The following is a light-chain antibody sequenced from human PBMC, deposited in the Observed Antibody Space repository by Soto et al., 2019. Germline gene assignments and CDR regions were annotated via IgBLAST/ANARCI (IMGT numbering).Light chain of an antibody. V-gene: IGKV2-28*01. CDR3: MQPLQSWT. CDR2: LGS. CDR1: QSLLHSNGYNY. J-gene: IGKJ1*01. Sequence: DIVMTQSPLSLPVTPGEPASISCRSSQSLLHSNGYNYLDWYLQKPGQSPQLLIYLGSNRASGVPDRFSGSGSGTDFTLKISRVEAEDVGVYYCMQPLQSWTFGQGTKG.